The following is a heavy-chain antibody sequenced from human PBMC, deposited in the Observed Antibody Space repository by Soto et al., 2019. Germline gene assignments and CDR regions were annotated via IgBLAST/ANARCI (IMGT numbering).Heavy chain of an antibody. V-gene: IGHV3-30-3*01. J-gene: IGHJ4*02. CDR3: AGTTGTTNY. CDR2: ISYDGINK. D-gene: IGHD4-4*01. Sequence: QGQLVESWGGVVQPVRALRLSCVGSGFTFTSHAMHWVGQAPGKGLEWVAVISYDGINKYYADSVKGRFSISRDNSKNTLYLQRNRLRAEDTAVYFCAGTTGTTNYWGQGTLVTVSS. CDR1: GFTFTSHA.